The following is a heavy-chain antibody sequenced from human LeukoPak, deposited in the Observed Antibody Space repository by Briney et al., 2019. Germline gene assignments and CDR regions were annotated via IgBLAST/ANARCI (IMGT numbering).Heavy chain of an antibody. D-gene: IGHD3-22*01. CDR2: INHRGAT. CDR3: ARGKGDLSMIVMIVTAVEFYFDS. J-gene: IGHJ4*02. CDR1: GGSLSDHD. V-gene: IGHV4-34*01. Sequence: SETLSLTCAVFGGSLSDHDWSWIRQPPGKGLEWIGEINHRGATNYNPSLKSRVTLSLDTSKNQGSLKLNSLTAADTAVYYCARGKGDLSMIVMIVTAVEFYFDSWGPGTLVTVSS.